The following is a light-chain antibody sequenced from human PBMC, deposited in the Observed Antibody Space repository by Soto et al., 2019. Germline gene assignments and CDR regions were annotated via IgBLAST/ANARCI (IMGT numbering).Light chain of an antibody. Sequence: QSVLTQPPSASGTPGQRVTISCSGSSSNIGSNTVNWYQQLPGTAPKLLIYSNNQRPSGVPDRFSGSKSGTSASLAISGLQSEDEADYYCAAWDDSLNGVFGGWTKLTVL. V-gene: IGLV1-44*01. CDR3: AAWDDSLNGV. CDR1: SSNIGSNT. CDR2: SNN. J-gene: IGLJ3*02.